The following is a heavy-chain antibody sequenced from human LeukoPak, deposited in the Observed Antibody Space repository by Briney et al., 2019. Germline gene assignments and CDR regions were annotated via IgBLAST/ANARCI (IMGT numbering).Heavy chain of an antibody. J-gene: IGHJ3*02. CDR1: GFTFSSYS. V-gene: IGHV3-48*01. D-gene: IGHD3-16*01. Sequence: PGGSLRLSCAASGFTFSSYSMNWVRQAPGKGLEWVSHISSSSSTRYYADSVKGRFTISRDNAKNSLYLQMNSLRAEGTAVYYCARWGSFDIWGQGTMVTVSS. CDR3: ARWGSFDI. CDR2: ISSSSSTR.